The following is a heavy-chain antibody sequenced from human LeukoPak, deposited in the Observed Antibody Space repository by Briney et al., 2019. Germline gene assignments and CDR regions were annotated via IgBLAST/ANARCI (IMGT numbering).Heavy chain of an antibody. CDR2: FGGSGGTI. CDR3: ARSDCGGDCHLLDY. Sequence: GGSLRLSCAASGFTFSTYAMSWARQAPGKGLEWVSHFGGSGGTIYYADSVKGRFTISRDNSKNTLYLQMNCLRAEDTAVYYCARSDCGGDCHLLDYWGQGTLVTVSS. J-gene: IGHJ4*02. D-gene: IGHD2-21*02. CDR1: GFTFSTYA. V-gene: IGHV3-23*01.